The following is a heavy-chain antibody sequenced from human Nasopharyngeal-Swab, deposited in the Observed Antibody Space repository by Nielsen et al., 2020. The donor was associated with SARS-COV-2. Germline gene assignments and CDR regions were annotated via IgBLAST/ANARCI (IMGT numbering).Heavy chain of an antibody. J-gene: IGHJ3*02. CDR2: ISGSGGST. Sequence: GESLKISCAASGFTFSSYAMSWVRQAPGKGLEWVSAISGSGGSTYYADSVKGRFTISRDNSKNTLYLQMNSLRAEDTAVYYCARDQGLEPTFDAFDIWGQGTMVTVSS. CDR1: GFTFSSYA. D-gene: IGHD1-1*01. V-gene: IGHV3-23*01. CDR3: ARDQGLEPTFDAFDI.